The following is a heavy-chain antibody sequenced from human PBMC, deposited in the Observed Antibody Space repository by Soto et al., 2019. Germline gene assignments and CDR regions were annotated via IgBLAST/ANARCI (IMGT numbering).Heavy chain of an antibody. CDR3: ARSQGSSTSLEIYYYYYYGMDV. V-gene: IGHV1-69*01. CDR1: GAPFGSYA. CDR2: IIPITGTA. Sequence: QVQLVQSGAEVKKPGSSVKVSCRASGAPFGSYAISWLRQALGQGPEWMGGIIPITGTANYAQKFQGRVTITADESTSTASMQLSSLRSEDTAVYYCARSQGSSTSLEIYYYYYYGMDVWGQGTTVTVSS. J-gene: IGHJ6*02. D-gene: IGHD2-2*01.